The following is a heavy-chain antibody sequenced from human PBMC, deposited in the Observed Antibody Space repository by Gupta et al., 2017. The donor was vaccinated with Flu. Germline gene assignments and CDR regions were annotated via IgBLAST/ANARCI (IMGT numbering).Heavy chain of an antibody. V-gene: IGHV4-59*01. CDR1: GGYINGYY. D-gene: IGHD3-22*01. CDR3: ARYDSGGYSLEY. CDR2: IYYSGRT. Sequence: QVPLQESGPGLVKPSETLSLTCTASGGYINGYYCGWIRQPPGKGLEWIGYIYYSGRTKYNPSLKSRVAMSVDTSQNHFSLKMNSVTAADTAVYYCARYDSGGYSLEYWGQGTLVTVSS. J-gene: IGHJ4*02.